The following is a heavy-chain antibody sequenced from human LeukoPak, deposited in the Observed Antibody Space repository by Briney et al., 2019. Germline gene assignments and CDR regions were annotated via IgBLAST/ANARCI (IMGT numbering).Heavy chain of an antibody. D-gene: IGHD2-2*02. CDR3: AKDALTGADTIPHYFDD. CDR1: GFTFSSYA. V-gene: IGHV3-23*01. Sequence: PGGSLRVSCAASGFTFSSYAMSWVRPAPGKGLEWVSAISGSGGSTYYADSVKGRFTISRDNSKNTLYLQMNSLRAEDTAVYYCAKDALTGADTIPHYFDDWGQGTLVTLSP. J-gene: IGHJ4*02. CDR2: ISGSGGST.